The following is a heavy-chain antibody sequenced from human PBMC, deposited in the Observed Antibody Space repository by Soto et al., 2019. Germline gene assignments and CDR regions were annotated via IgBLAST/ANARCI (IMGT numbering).Heavy chain of an antibody. Sequence: ASVKVSCKVSGYTLTELSMHWVRQAPGKGLEWMGGFDPEDGETIYAQKFQGRVTMTEDTSTDTAYMELSSLRSEDTAVYYCATSGENSGRYPYYYYYGMDVWGQGTTVTVSS. J-gene: IGHJ6*02. D-gene: IGHD1-26*01. CDR2: FDPEDGET. CDR3: ATSGENSGRYPYYYYYGMDV. CDR1: GYTLTELS. V-gene: IGHV1-24*01.